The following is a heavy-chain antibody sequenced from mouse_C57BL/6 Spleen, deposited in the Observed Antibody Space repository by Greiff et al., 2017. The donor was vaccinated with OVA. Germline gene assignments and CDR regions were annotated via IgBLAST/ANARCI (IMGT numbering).Heavy chain of an antibody. CDR3: ARWNSGSSYGYFDV. D-gene: IGHD1-1*01. Sequence: QVQLKQSGAELVRPGSSVKLSCKASGYTFTSYWMHWVKQRPIQGLEWIGNIDPSDSETHYNQKCKDKATLTGDKSSSTAYMQLSSLTSEDSAVYYCARWNSGSSYGYFDVWGTGTTVTVSS. CDR1: GYTFTSYW. V-gene: IGHV1-52*01. J-gene: IGHJ1*03. CDR2: IDPSDSET.